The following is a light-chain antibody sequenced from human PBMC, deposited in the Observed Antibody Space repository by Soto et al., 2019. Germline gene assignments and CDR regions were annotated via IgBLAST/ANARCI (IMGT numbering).Light chain of an antibody. Sequence: DILMTKYPLSLPVTPGEPASISCRSSQSLLHSNGYNYLDWYLQKPGQSPQLLIYLGSNRASGVPDRFSGSGSDTDFTLKISRVEAEDVGVYYCMQALQTPRTFGQGTKV. CDR2: LGS. J-gene: IGKJ1*01. V-gene: IGKV2-28*01. CDR3: MQALQTPRT. CDR1: QSLLHSNGYNY.